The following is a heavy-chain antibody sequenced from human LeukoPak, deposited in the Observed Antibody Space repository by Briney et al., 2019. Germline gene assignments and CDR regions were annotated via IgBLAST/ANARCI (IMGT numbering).Heavy chain of an antibody. CDR2: ISSSSSTI. CDR3: ASSASPDYYYYMDV. J-gene: IGHJ6*03. CDR1: GFTFSSYS. D-gene: IGHD6-6*01. Sequence: GGSLRLSCAASGFTFSSYSMNWVRQAPGKGLEWVSYISSSSSTIYYADPVKGRFTISRDNAKNSLYLQMNSLRAEDTAVYYCASSASPDYYYYMDVWGKGTTVTVSS. V-gene: IGHV3-48*01.